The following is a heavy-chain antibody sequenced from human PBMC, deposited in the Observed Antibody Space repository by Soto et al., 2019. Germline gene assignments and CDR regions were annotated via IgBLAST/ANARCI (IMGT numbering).Heavy chain of an antibody. CDR1: GGSISSGGYY. J-gene: IGHJ6*03. CDR2: IYYSGST. CDR3: ARDMHDFWSGEAIYYYYMDV. Sequence: SETLSLTCTVSGGSISSGGYYWSWIRQHPGKGLEWIGYIYYSGSTYYNPSLKSRVTISVDTSKNQFSLKLSSVTAADTAVYYCARDMHDFWSGEAIYYYYMDVWGKGTTVTVSS. V-gene: IGHV4-31*03. D-gene: IGHD3-3*01.